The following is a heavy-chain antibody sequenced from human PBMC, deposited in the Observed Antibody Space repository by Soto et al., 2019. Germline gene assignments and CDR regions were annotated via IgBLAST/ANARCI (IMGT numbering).Heavy chain of an antibody. CDR3: ARDRIGGGHYYYGMDV. Sequence: GWSLRLSCAASGFTFSSYSMNWVRQAPGKGLEWVSSISSSSSYIYYADSVKGRFTISRDNAKNSLYLQMNSLRAEDTAVYYCARDRIGGGHYYYGMDVWGQSTTLTVSS. J-gene: IGHJ6*02. D-gene: IGHD3-3*01. V-gene: IGHV3-21*01. CDR2: ISSSSSYI. CDR1: GFTFSSYS.